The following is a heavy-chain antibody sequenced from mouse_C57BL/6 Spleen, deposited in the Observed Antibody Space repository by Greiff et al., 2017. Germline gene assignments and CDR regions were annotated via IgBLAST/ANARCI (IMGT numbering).Heavy chain of an antibody. CDR2: IDPENGDT. Sequence: VQLQQSGAELVRPGASVKLSCTASGFNIKDDYMHWVKQRPEQGLEWIGWIDPENGDTEYASKFQGKATITADTSSNTAYLQLSSLTSEDTAGYYCTTSGVKEGYWGQGTTLTVSS. D-gene: IGHD1-3*01. V-gene: IGHV14-4*01. J-gene: IGHJ2*01. CDR3: TTSGVKEGY. CDR1: GFNIKDDY.